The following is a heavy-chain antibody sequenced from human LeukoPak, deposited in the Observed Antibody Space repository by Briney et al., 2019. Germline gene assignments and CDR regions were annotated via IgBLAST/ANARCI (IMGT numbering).Heavy chain of an antibody. J-gene: IGHJ4*02. Sequence: GGSLRLSCAASGFTFGDYAMHWVRQAPGKGLEWVSLISGDGGSTYYADSVKGRFTISRDNSKNSLYLQMNSLRTEDTALYYCAKLARRYFGWSAEYYFDYWGQGTLVTVSS. D-gene: IGHD3-9*01. CDR3: AKLARRYFGWSAEYYFDY. V-gene: IGHV3-43*02. CDR1: GFTFGDYA. CDR2: ISGDGGST.